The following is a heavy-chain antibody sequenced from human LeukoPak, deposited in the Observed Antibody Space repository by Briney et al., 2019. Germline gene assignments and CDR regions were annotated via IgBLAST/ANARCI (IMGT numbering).Heavy chain of an antibody. J-gene: IGHJ4*02. V-gene: IGHV4-39*07. CDR2: IYYSGST. D-gene: IGHD3-22*01. CDR3: ARDQVDYDTPDLFDY. CDR1: GASITSRTYY. Sequence: SETLSLTCTVSGASITSRTYYWGWIRQPPGKGLEWIGSIYYSGSTYYNLSLKSRVTISVDTSKNQFSLRLTSVIAADTAVFYCARDQVDYDTPDLFDYWGKGTLVTVSS.